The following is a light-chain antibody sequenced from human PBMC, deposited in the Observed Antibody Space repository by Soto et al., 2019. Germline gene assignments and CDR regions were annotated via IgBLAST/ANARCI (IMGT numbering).Light chain of an antibody. CDR1: RSNIGAEYD. CDR3: QSYDSSLTTFV. J-gene: IGLJ1*01. CDR2: GDN. Sequence: QSALTQPPSVSGAPGQRVAISCTGSRSNIGAEYDVHWYQQLPGTAPKRLIYGDNNRPSGVPDRFSGSKSGTSASLAITGLQPEDEADYYCQSYDSSLTTFVFGTGTKVTVL. V-gene: IGLV1-40*01.